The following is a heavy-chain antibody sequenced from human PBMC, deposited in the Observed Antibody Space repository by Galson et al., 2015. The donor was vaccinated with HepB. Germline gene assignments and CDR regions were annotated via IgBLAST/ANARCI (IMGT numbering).Heavy chain of an antibody. V-gene: IGHV3-15*01. J-gene: IGHJ4*02. D-gene: IGHD2-2*02. CDR2: IKSKTDGGTT. CDR1: GFTFSYSW. CDR3: TTEMREGRIPAAISYGYFEY. Sequence: SLRLSCAASGFTFSYSWMSWVRQAPGKGLEWVGRIKSKTDGGTTDYAAPVKGRFTISRDDSKNTLYLQMNSLKTEDTAVYYCTTEMREGRIPAAISYGYFEYWGQGTLVTVSS.